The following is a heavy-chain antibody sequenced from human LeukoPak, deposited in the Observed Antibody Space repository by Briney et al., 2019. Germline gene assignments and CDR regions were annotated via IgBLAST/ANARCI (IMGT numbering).Heavy chain of an antibody. CDR2: ISGYNGNT. V-gene: IGHV1-18*04. CDR1: GYTFTSYY. CDR3: ARQQQPTVCCWFDP. Sequence: GASVKVSCKASGYTFTSYYMHWVRQAPGQGLEWMGWISGYNGNTNYAQKFQGRVTMTTDTSTSTAYMELRSLRSDDTAVYYCARQQQPTVCCWFDPWGQGTPVTVSS. D-gene: IGHD6-13*01. J-gene: IGHJ5*02.